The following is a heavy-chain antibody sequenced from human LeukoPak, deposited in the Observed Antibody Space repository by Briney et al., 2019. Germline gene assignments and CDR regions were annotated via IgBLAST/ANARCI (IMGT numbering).Heavy chain of an antibody. D-gene: IGHD3-10*01. V-gene: IGHV1-18*01. CDR1: GGTFNSYA. CDR2: ISAYNGNT. CDR3: ARDSGWFGEFTTLGYYYYYMDV. J-gene: IGHJ6*03. Sequence: ASVKVSCKASGGTFNSYAISWVRQAPGQGLEWMGWISAYNGNTNYAQKLQGRVTMTTDTSTSTAYMELRSLRSDDTAVYYCARDSGWFGEFTTLGYYYYYMDVWGKGTTVTVSS.